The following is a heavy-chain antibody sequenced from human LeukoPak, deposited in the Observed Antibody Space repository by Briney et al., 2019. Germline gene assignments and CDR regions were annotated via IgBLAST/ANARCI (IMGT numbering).Heavy chain of an antibody. V-gene: IGHV3-21*01. CDR1: GFTLSSHS. J-gene: IGHJ4*02. Sequence: GGSLRLSCAASGFTLSSHSMNWVRQAPGKGLEWVASISSSSSYIYYADSVKGRFTISRDNSKNTLYLLMNSLRAEDTAVYYCTRAAMANFDYWGQGTLVTVSS. CDR2: ISSSSSYI. D-gene: IGHD5-18*01. CDR3: TRAAMANFDY.